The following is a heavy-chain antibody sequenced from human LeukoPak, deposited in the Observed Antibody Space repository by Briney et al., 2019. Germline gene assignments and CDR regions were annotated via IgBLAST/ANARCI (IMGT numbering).Heavy chain of an antibody. CDR3: ARMEMDPAMVTNYFDY. Sequence: ASVKVSCKASGYTFTSNYIHWVRQAPGQGLEWMGVIHPSGGGTNYAPKFQGRVTMTRDTSTTTVFMELSRLTSEDTAIYYCARMEMDPAMVTNYFDYWGQGTLVTVSS. CDR2: IHPSGGGT. J-gene: IGHJ4*02. D-gene: IGHD5-18*01. V-gene: IGHV1-46*01. CDR1: GYTFTSNY.